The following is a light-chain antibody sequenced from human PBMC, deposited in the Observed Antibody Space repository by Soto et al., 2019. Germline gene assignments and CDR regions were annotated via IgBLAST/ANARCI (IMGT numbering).Light chain of an antibody. CDR2: SND. CDR1: SSNIENNY. CDR3: ATWHDSLSGVV. J-gene: IGLJ2*01. Sequence: QPVLIQPPSASAAPGQRVTISCSGSSSNIENNYVFWHQQLPGTAPKLLIYSNDQRPSGVPDRFSASKSATSASLAISGLRPEDEAEYFCATWHDSLSGVVVGGGTKLTVL. V-gene: IGLV1-47*02.